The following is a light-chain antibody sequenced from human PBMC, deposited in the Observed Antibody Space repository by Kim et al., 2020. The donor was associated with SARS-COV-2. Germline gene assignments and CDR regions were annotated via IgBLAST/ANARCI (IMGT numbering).Light chain of an antibody. CDR1: KLGEKY. CDR3: QAWDSGTVV. CDR2: QDF. Sequence: SYELTQPPSVSVSPGQTVTITCSGDKLGEKYSCWYQQKSGQSPVLVIYQDFKRPSGIPERFSGSNFGNTATLTISGTQAVDEADYYFQAWDSGTVVFGGGTQLSVL. J-gene: IGLJ2*01. V-gene: IGLV3-1*01.